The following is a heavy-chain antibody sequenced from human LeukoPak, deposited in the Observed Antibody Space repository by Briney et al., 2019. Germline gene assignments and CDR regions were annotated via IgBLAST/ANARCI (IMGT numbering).Heavy chain of an antibody. CDR3: AKDTHSSSWTIFDY. D-gene: IGHD6-13*01. CDR1: GFTFDDYA. J-gene: IGHJ4*02. CDR2: ISWNSGSI. V-gene: IGHV3-9*01. Sequence: PGGSLRLSCAASGFTFDDYAMHWVRQAPGKGLEWVSGISWNSGSIGYADSVKGRFTISRDNAKNSLYLQMNSLRAEDTALYYCAKDTHSSSWTIFDYWGQGTLVTVSS.